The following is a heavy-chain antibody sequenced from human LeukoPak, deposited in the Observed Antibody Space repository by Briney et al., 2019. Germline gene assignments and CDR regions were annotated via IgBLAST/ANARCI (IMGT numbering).Heavy chain of an antibody. Sequence: ASVKVSCKASGYTFTVYYMHWVRQAPGQGLEWMGRINPNSGGTNYAQKFQGRVTMTRDTSISTAYMELSRLRSDDTAVYYCARNRRASKRDYCSSTSCRHNWFDPWGQGTLVTVSS. J-gene: IGHJ5*02. V-gene: IGHV1-2*06. CDR3: ARNRRASKRDYCSSTSCRHNWFDP. CDR1: GYTFTVYY. D-gene: IGHD2-2*01. CDR2: INPNSGGT.